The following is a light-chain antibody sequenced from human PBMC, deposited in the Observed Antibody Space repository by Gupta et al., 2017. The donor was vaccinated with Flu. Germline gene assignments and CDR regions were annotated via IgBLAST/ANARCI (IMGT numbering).Light chain of an antibody. CDR3: QACDTRTVYV. V-gene: IGLV3-1*01. CDR1: RLGDKN. CDR2: QDS. Sequence: SYELTQPPSVSVSPGQTVTITCSGDRLGDKNACWYQQKPGQAPVLVIYQDSKRPSGIPERFSGSNSGNTATLTISGAQAIDEADYYCQACDTRTVYVFGTGTKVTVL. J-gene: IGLJ1*01.